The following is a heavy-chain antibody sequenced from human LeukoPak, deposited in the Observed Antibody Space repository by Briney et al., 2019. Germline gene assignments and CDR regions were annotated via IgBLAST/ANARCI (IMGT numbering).Heavy chain of an antibody. Sequence: GGSLRLSCAASGFTFSDYYMSWIRQAPGKGLEWVSYISSSGSTIYYADSVKGRFTISRDNAKNSLYLQMNSLSSEDTAVYYCARPIDNGSGSYYFDYWGQGTLVTVSS. J-gene: IGHJ4*02. CDR2: ISSSGSTI. CDR1: GFTFSDYY. V-gene: IGHV3-11*04. D-gene: IGHD3-10*01. CDR3: ARPIDNGSGSYYFDY.